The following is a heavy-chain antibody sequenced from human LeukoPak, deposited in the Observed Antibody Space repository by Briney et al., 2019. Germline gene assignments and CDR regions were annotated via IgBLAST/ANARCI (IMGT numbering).Heavy chain of an antibody. CDR1: GGSFSGYY. CDR3: AISGIAVAGTSDY. D-gene: IGHD6-19*01. Sequence: PSETLSLTCAVYGGSFSGYYWSWIRQPPGKGLEWIGEINHSGSTNYNPSLKSRVTISVGTSKNQFSLKLSSVTAADTAVYYCAISGIAVAGTSDYWGQGTLVTVSS. J-gene: IGHJ4*02. V-gene: IGHV4-34*01. CDR2: INHSGST.